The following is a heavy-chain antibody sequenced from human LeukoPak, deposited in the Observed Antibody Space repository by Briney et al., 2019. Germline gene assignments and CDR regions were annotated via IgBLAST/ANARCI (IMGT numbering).Heavy chain of an antibody. CDR3: ARDGVAISFDY. CDR1: GGTFSSYA. Sequence: SVKVSCKASGGTFSSYAISWVRQAPGQGLEWMGGIIPIFGTANYAQKLQGRVTMTTDTSTSTAYMELRSLRSDDTAVYYCARDGVAISFDYWGQGTLVTVSS. V-gene: IGHV1-69*05. CDR2: IIPIFGTA. J-gene: IGHJ4*02. D-gene: IGHD3-3*01.